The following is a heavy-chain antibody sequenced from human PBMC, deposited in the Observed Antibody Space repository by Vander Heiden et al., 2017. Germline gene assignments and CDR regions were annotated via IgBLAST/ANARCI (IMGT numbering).Heavy chain of an antibody. CDR1: GFTFSSYA. V-gene: IGHV3-23*01. J-gene: IGHJ5*02. CDR2: ISGSGGST. CDR3: AKDTQMGLFDP. D-gene: IGHD1-26*01. Sequence: EVQLLESGGGLVQPGGSLRLSCAASGFTFSSYAMSWVPQAPGKGLEWVSAISGSGGSTYYPDSVKGRFTISRDNSKNTLYLQMKSLRAEDTAVYFWAKDTQMGLFDPWGQGTLVTVSS.